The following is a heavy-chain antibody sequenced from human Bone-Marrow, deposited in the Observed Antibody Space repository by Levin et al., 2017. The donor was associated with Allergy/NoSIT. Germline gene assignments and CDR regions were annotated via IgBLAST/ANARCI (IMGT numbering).Heavy chain of an antibody. J-gene: IGHJ6*03. CDR2: ISGSGDRT. D-gene: IGHD2-8*02. CDR3: ARDGVPGARAYYYYMDV. CDR1: GFTFNTYG. Sequence: QPGGSLRLSCAASGFTFNTYGMTWVRQAPGKGLTWVATISGSGDRTYYADSVQGRFIISRDNSKNTLYLQMNSLRAGETAVYFCARDGVPGARAYYYYMDVWGKGTTVTVSS. V-gene: IGHV3-23*01.